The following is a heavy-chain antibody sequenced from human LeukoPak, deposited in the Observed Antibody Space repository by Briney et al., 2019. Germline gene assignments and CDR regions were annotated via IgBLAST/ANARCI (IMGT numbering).Heavy chain of an antibody. CDR3: ARHGSTDYFDY. J-gene: IGHJ4*02. Sequence: SETLSLTCTVSGGSISSSSYYWGWIRQPPGKGLEWIGNIYYSGSTYYNPSLKSRVTISVDTSNNQFSLRLSSVTAADTAVYYCARHGSTDYFDYWGQGTLVTVSS. CDR2: IYYSGST. CDR1: GGSISSSSYY. V-gene: IGHV4-39*01. D-gene: IGHD2-2*03.